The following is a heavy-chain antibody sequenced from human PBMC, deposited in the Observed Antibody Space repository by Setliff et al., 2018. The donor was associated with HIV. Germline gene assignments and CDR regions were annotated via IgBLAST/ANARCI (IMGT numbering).Heavy chain of an antibody. V-gene: IGHV3-23*03. CDR3: AKGYYYYYMDV. CDR1: RFSFSTFW. CDR2: IYSGGGIT. J-gene: IGHJ6*03. Sequence: PGGSLRLSCTTSRFSFSTFWMTWVRQAPGKGLEWVSVIYSGGGITYYADSVKGRFTISRDDSKNILYLQMNSLRAEDTAIYYCAKGYYYYYMDVWGKGTTVTVSS.